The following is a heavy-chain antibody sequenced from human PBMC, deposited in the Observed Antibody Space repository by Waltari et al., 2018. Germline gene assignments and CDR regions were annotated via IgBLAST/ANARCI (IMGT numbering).Heavy chain of an antibody. V-gene: IGHV3-74*01. CDR3: AKGGGWLQDY. D-gene: IGHD5-12*01. CDR1: GFTFSSSW. Sequence: EVQLVESGGGLAQPGGSLSLTCVASGFTFSSSWMHWVRQAPGKGLVWVSRINRDGSTTNYADSVKGRFTISRDNAKNTLYLQMNSLRAEDTAVYYCAKGGGWLQDYWGQGTLVTVSS. J-gene: IGHJ4*02. CDR2: INRDGSTT.